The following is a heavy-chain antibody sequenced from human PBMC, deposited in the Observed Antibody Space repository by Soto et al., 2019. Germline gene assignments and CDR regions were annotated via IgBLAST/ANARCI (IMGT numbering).Heavy chain of an antibody. CDR2: IKPGTSDI. D-gene: IGHD3-3*02. CDR1: GYKFGSAW. CDR3: AKQLSHICDS. Sequence: GESLKISCKGVGYKFGSAWIGWVRQMPGKGLEWMGIIKPGTSDIRYSPSCRGHVTISADEAVSTAYLQWSSLKASDTAMYYCAKQLSHICDSWGQGTLVTVSS. V-gene: IGHV5-51*01. J-gene: IGHJ4*02.